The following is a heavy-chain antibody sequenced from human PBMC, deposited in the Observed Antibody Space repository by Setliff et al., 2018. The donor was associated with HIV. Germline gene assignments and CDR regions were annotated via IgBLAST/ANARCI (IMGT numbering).Heavy chain of an antibody. CDR1: GYSISSGYY. V-gene: IGHV4-38-2*01. J-gene: IGHJ4*02. D-gene: IGHD3-9*01. CDR2: IYHSGST. Sequence: SETLSLTCAVSGYSISSGYYWGWIRQPPGKGLEWIGSIYHSGSTYYNPSLKSRVTISVDTSKNQFSLKLSSVTAADTAVYYCARITYYDILTGSSYYFDYWGQGTLGTVSS. CDR3: ARITYYDILTGSSYYFDY.